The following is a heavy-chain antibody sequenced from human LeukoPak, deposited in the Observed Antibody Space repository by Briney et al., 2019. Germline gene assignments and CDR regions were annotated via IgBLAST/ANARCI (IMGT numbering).Heavy chain of an antibody. Sequence: GGSLRLSCASTVFTFSSHAMSGVRPAPGRGRAWVSPICGRGGSTYYAGSVKGRFTISRDNSKNTLYLKMNSLRAEDTAVYYCARESIQMVDIVATISRTFDYWGQGTLVTVSS. CDR2: ICGRGGST. D-gene: IGHD5-12*01. V-gene: IGHV3-23*01. CDR1: VFTFSSHA. J-gene: IGHJ4*02. CDR3: ARESIQMVDIVATISRTFDY.